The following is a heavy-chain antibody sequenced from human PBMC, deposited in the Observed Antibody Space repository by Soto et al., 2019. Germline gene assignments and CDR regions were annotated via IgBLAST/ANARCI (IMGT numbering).Heavy chain of an antibody. CDR1: GFSFSSDE. CDR3: ARDRGYSSFDY. CDR2: IKEDGSQK. D-gene: IGHD5-18*01. V-gene: IGHV3-7*01. Sequence: GGSLRLSCAASGFSFSSDEMNWVRQAPGKGLEWVAAIKEDGSQKDYVDSVKGRFTISRDNAENSLYLQMNSLRAEDTAVYYCARDRGYSSFDYWGLGTLVTVSS. J-gene: IGHJ4*02.